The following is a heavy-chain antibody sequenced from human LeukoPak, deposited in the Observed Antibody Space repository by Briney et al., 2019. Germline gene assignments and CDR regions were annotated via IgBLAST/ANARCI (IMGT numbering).Heavy chain of an antibody. CDR3: ARLAASSTILGLFDY. Sequence: RPSETLSLTCTVSGGSISSYYWSWIRQPAGKELEWIGRIYTSGSTNYNPSLKSRVTMSVDTSKNQFSLKLSSVTAADTAVYYCARLAASSTILGLFDYWGQGTLVTVSS. CDR2: IYTSGST. V-gene: IGHV4-4*07. CDR1: GGSISSYY. D-gene: IGHD2-2*01. J-gene: IGHJ4*02.